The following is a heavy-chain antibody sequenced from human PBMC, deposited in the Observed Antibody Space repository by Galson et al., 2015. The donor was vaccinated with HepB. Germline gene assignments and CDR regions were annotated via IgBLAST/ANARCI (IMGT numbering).Heavy chain of an antibody. V-gene: IGHV3-53*01. CDR3: ARGGAPLTIRPLDF. D-gene: IGHD4/OR15-4a*01. CDR2: IYGGGTT. J-gene: IGHJ4*02. CDR1: GLIVNSNY. Sequence: SLRLSCAVSGLIVNSNYMNWVRQAPGKGLEWVSVIYGGGTTNYADSVKGRFTISRDASKNTLFLQMNSLRAEDTAVYYCARGGAPLTIRPLDFWGQGTLVTVSS.